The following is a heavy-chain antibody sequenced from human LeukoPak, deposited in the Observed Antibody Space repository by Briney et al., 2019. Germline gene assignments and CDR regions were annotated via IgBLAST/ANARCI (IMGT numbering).Heavy chain of an antibody. CDR3: AKDPRRYSRTGGYFEY. CDR1: GFTVSSNY. D-gene: IGHD6-13*01. CDR2: IYSGGST. J-gene: IGHJ4*02. Sequence: GGSLRLSCAASGFTVSSNYMSWVRQAPGKGLEWVSVIYSGGSTYYADSVKGRFTISRDNSKNTLYLQMNSLRAEDTAVYYCAKDPRRYSRTGGYFEYWGQGTLVTVSS. V-gene: IGHV3-66*01.